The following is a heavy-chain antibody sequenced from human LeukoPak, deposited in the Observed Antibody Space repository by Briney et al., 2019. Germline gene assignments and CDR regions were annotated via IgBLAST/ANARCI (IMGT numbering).Heavy chain of an antibody. Sequence: GGSLRLSCAASGFTFSDYYMSWIRQAPGKGLEWVSYISSSGSTIYYADSVKGRFTISRDNAKNTLYLQMNSLRAEDTAVYYCARPYSSSWYRDAFDIWGQGTMVTVSS. J-gene: IGHJ3*02. V-gene: IGHV3-11*04. D-gene: IGHD6-13*01. CDR2: ISSSGSTI. CDR3: ARPYSSSWYRDAFDI. CDR1: GFTFSDYY.